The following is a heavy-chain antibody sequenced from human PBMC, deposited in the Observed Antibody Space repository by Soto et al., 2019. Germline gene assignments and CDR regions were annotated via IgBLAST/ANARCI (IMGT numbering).Heavy chain of an antibody. D-gene: IGHD3-3*01. CDR2: INPSGGST. J-gene: IGHJ6*02. CDR1: GYTFTSYY. Sequence: GASVKVSCKASGYTFTSYYMHWVRQAPGQGLEWMGIINPSGGSTSYAQKFQGRVTMTRNTSISTAYMELSSLRSEDTAVYYCARAHDFWSGYYTAYYYYYGMDVWGQGTTVTVSS. CDR3: ARAHDFWSGYYTAYYYYYGMDV. V-gene: IGHV1-46*01.